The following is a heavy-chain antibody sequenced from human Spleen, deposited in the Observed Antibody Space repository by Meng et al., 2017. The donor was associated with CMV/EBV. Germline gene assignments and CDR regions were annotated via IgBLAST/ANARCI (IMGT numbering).Heavy chain of an antibody. J-gene: IGHJ5*02. V-gene: IGHV3-23*01. CDR2: ISGSGGST. CDR3: ARRHGSGSYGRWFDP. D-gene: IGHD3-10*01. CDR1: GFTFNNHA. Sequence: SGFTFNNHAMTWVHQAPGEGLEWVSAISGSGGSTDYADSVKGRFTISRDNSKNALYLQMNSLRVEDTAVYYCARRHGSGSYGRWFDPWGQGTLVTVSS.